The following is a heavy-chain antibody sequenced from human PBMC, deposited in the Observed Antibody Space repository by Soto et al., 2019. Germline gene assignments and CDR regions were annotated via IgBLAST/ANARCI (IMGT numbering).Heavy chain of an antibody. CDR1: GFTFATYS. V-gene: IGHV3-21*01. J-gene: IGHJ3*02. CDR2: ISTSSYYI. CDR3: ARALYSGYDPSAFDI. D-gene: IGHD5-12*01. Sequence: GGSLRLSCAASGFTFATYSMNWVRQAPGKGLEWVSSISTSSYYIYYADSVKGRFTISRDNAKNSLYLQMNSLKAEDTAVYYCARALYSGYDPSAFDIWGQGTMVTVSS.